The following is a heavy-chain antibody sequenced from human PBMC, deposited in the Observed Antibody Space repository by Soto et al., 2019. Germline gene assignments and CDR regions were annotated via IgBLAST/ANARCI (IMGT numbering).Heavy chain of an antibody. D-gene: IGHD3-22*01. CDR2: IHPSAGST. J-gene: IGHJ4*02. CDR1: GYTFTNYY. CDR3: ARGYTPYYDSCGYYYGGDY. Sequence: QVQLVQSGAEVKKPGASVKLSCKTSGYTFTNYYIHWVRQAPGQGLEWMGMIHPSAGSTTYAQKFQGRVTMTRDTSTSTVYMELSRLRSDDTAVFYCARGYTPYYDSCGYYYGGDYWGQGALVTVSS. V-gene: IGHV1-46*01.